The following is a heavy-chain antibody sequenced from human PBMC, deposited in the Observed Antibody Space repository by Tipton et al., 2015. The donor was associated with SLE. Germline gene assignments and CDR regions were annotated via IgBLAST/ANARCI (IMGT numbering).Heavy chain of an antibody. D-gene: IGHD1-1*01. J-gene: IGHJ6*03. V-gene: IGHV4-61*02. CDR1: GGSISSGNYF. Sequence: TLSLTCTVSGGSISSGNYFWSWIRQPAGKGLEWIGRIHTSGNTNYNPSPSPESRVTVSVDTAKNQFSLKLSSVTAADTAVYYCAREGTGTTRSYYYYMDVWGKGTTVTVSS. CDR2: IHTSGNT. CDR3: AREGTGTTRSYYYYMDV.